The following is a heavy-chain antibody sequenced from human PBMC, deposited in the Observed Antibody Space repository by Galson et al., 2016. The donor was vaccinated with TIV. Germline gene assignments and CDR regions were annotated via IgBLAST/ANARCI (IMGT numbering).Heavy chain of an antibody. Sequence: SETLSLTCAVYGGSFRGYYWSWIRQPPGKGLEWIGEINHGERTNYNPSLEGRVALSIDTSKNQLSLRLMSVTAADTAVYFCARHSTSGFPTIEVAARRRPFDVWGQGTLVTVSS. CDR3: ARHSTSGFPTIEVAARRRPFDV. CDR1: GGSFRGYY. J-gene: IGHJ3*01. D-gene: IGHD6-19*01. CDR2: INHGERT. V-gene: IGHV4-34*01.